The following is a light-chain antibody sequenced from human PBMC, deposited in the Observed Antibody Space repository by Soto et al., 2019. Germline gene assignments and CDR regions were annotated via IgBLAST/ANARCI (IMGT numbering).Light chain of an antibody. CDR2: AAS. CDR1: QAIRNE. Sequence: AIQMTQSPSSLSASVGDRVTITCRASQAIRNELGWYQQKPGKAPRLLIYAASSLQSGVPSRFSGSGSGTDFTLTISSLQPGDFATYYCLQDFLYPWTFGQGTKVEIK. J-gene: IGKJ1*01. V-gene: IGKV1-6*01. CDR3: LQDFLYPWT.